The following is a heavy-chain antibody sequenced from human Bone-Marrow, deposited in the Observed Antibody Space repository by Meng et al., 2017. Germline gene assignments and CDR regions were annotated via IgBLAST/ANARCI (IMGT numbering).Heavy chain of an antibody. D-gene: IGHD1-26*01. Sequence: GGSLRLSCAASGFTFSSYGMHWVRQAPGKGLEWVAVISYDGSNKYYADSVKGRFTISRDNSKNTLYLQMNSLRAEDTAVYYCARDRGGSYIIDYWGQGTLVTVSS. V-gene: IGHV3-30*19. J-gene: IGHJ4*02. CDR1: GFTFSSYG. CDR2: ISYDGSNK. CDR3: ARDRGGSYIIDY.